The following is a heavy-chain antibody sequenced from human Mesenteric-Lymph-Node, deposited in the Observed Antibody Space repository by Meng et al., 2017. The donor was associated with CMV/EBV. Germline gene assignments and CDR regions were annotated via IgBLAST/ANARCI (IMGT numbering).Heavy chain of an antibody. CDR2: ISWDGGST. CDR3: AKDGLPAALIFQKYFDY. CDR1: GFTFDAYT. Sequence: GGSLRLSCAASGFTFDAYTMHWVRQAPGKGLEWVSLISWDGGSTYYADSVKGRFTISRDNSKNTLYLQMNSQRAEDTAVYYCAKDGLPAALIFQKYFDYWGQGTLVTVSS. D-gene: IGHD2-2*01. J-gene: IGHJ4*02. V-gene: IGHV3-43*01.